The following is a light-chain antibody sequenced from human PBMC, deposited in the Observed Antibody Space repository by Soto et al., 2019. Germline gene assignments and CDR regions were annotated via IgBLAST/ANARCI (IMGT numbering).Light chain of an antibody. Sequence: EIVLTQSPGTLSLSPGDTATLSCRASETISNNFLAWYQQRPGQAPRLLIFAASTRAAGIPDRFSGSGSGTDFVLSVSRLEPEDFAVYFCQQYVTSVLPFGGGTKVEI. CDR2: AAS. V-gene: IGKV3-20*01. CDR1: ETISNNF. J-gene: IGKJ4*01. CDR3: QQYVTSVLP.